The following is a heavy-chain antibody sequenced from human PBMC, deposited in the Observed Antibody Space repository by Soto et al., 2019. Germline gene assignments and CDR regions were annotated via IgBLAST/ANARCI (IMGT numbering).Heavy chain of an antibody. J-gene: IGHJ6*02. CDR2: IKNDETT. CDR3: TRDPYYGMDV. CDR1: GFALNGYW. V-gene: IGHV3-74*01. Sequence: GGSLRLSCVASGFALNGYWFHWVRQGPGEGLLWVSHIKNDETTHYADSVRGRFTISRDTAKNTVYLQMDSLRAEDTGIYYCTRDPYYGMDVWAQRTTVTVSS.